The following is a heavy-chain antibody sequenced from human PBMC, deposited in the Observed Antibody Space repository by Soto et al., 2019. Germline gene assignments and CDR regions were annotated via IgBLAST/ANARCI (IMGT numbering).Heavy chain of an antibody. J-gene: IGHJ6*02. CDR2: ISAYNGNT. CDR1: GYTFTSYG. Sequence: ASVKVSCKASGYTFTSYGISWVRQAPGQGLERMGWISAYNGNTNYAQKLQGRVTMTTDTSTSTAYMELRSLRSDDTAVYYCARVGLGWAYYYGMDVWGQGTTVTVSS. D-gene: IGHD4-17*01. V-gene: IGHV1-18*01. CDR3: ARVGLGWAYYYGMDV.